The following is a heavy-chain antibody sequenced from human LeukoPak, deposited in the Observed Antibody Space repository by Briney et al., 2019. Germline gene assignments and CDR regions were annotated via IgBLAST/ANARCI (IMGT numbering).Heavy chain of an antibody. J-gene: IGHJ5*02. Sequence: ASVKVSCKASGYTFTSYDINWVRQATGQGLEWMGWMNPNSGNTGYAQKFQGRVTITRNTSISTAYIELSSLRSEDTAVYYCAKAESSSSWYNWFDPWGQGTLVTVSS. CDR2: MNPNSGNT. V-gene: IGHV1-8*03. D-gene: IGHD6-13*01. CDR1: GYTFTSYD. CDR3: AKAESSSSWYNWFDP.